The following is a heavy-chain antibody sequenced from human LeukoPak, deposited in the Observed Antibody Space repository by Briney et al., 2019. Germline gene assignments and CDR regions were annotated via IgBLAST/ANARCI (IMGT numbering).Heavy chain of an antibody. CDR3: ARGRRGEWLLSTHAFDI. V-gene: IGHV4-34*01. D-gene: IGHD3-3*01. Sequence: SETLSLTCAVYGGPSSGYYWSWIRQPPGKGLEWIGEINHSGSTNYNPSLKSRVTISVDTSKNQFSLKLSSVTAADTAVYYCARGRRGEWLLSTHAFDIWGQGTMVTVSS. CDR1: GGPSSGYY. CDR2: INHSGST. J-gene: IGHJ3*02.